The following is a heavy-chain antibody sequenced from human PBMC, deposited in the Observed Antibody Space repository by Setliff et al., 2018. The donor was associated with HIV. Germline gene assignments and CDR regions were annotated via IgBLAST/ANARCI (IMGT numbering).Heavy chain of an antibody. V-gene: IGHV7-4-1*02. CDR3: ARLSPYGDYLLFQY. CDR2: IDTNTGNP. Sequence: ASVKVSCKASGYTFTNYAMNWLRQASGQGLEWMGWIDTNTGNPTYAQGFTGRFVFSLDTSVSTAFLQISTLKAEDTAVYYCARLSPYGDYLLFQYWGQGTQVTVSS. CDR1: GYTFTNYA. D-gene: IGHD4-17*01. J-gene: IGHJ4*02.